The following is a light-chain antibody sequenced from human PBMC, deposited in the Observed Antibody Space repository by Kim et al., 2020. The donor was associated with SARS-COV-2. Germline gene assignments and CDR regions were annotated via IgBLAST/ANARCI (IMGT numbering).Light chain of an antibody. CDR2: AAS. J-gene: IGKJ4*01. CDR1: KGISNS. CDR3: QQYDNYPLT. Sequence: ASVGDRVTSTGRASKGISNSLAGFQLKPGKAPKSRISAASSLKSGVPSKFSGSGSGTDFTLTISSRQPEDFETNYCQQYDNYPLTFGGGTKGDIK. V-gene: IGKV1-16*02.